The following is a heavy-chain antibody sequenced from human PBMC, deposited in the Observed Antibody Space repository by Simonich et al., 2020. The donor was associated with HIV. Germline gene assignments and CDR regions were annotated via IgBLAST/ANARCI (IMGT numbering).Heavy chain of an antibody. D-gene: IGHD3-10*01. CDR2: ISWKSGSI. CDR3: AKDKGAYYGSGSPVY. V-gene: IGHV3-9*01. Sequence: EVQLVESGGGLVQPGRSLRLSCAASGFTFDGYAMHWVRQAPGKGLELVSGISWKSGSIGYADSVKGRFTISRDNAKNSLYLQMNSLRAEDTALYYCAKDKGAYYGSGSPVYWGQGTLVTVSS. CDR1: GFTFDGYA. J-gene: IGHJ4*02.